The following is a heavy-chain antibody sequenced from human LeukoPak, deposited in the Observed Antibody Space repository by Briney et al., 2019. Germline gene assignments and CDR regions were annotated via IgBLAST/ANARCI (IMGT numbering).Heavy chain of an antibody. CDR1: GFTFSSYA. CDR3: AKHYSYAIWGDY. V-gene: IGHV3-30*18. CDR2: ISYDGSNK. D-gene: IGHD5-18*01. J-gene: IGHJ4*02. Sequence: SGGSLRLSCAASGFTFSSYAMHWVRQAPGKGLEWVAVISYDGSNKYYADSVKGRFTISRDNSKNTLYLQMDSLRAEDTALYYCAKHYSYAIWGDYWGQGTLVTVSS.